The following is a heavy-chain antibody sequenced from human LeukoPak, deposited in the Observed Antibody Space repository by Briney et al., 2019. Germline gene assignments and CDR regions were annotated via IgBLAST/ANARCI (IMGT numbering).Heavy chain of an antibody. Sequence: SETLSLTCTVSGGSISGSSYYWGWIRQPPGKGLEWIGSIYYSGSTYYNPSLKSRVTISVDTSKNEFSLKLSSVTGADSAVYYCARHVPSYWLLLGYYFDYWGQGTLVTVSS. D-gene: IGHD3-9*01. J-gene: IGHJ4*02. CDR2: IYYSGST. CDR3: ARHVPSYWLLLGYYFDY. V-gene: IGHV4-39*01. CDR1: GGSISGSSYY.